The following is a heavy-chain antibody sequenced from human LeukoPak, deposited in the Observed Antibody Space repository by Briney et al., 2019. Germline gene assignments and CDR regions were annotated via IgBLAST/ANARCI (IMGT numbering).Heavy chain of an antibody. CDR3: ARVSVRRNRYCSSTSCYNTDYFDY. D-gene: IGHD2-2*02. Sequence: GGSLRLSCAASGFTFSSYWMSWVRQAPGKGLEWVANIKQDGSEKYYMDSVKGRFTISRDNAKNSLYLQMNSLRAEDTAVYYCARVSVRRNRYCSSTSCYNTDYFDYWGQGTLVTVSS. J-gene: IGHJ4*02. CDR1: GFTFSSYW. V-gene: IGHV3-7*01. CDR2: IKQDGSEK.